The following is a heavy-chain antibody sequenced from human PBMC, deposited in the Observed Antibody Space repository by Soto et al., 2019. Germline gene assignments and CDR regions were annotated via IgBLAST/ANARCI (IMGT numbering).Heavy chain of an antibody. CDR1: GGTFSSYA. CDR3: ARAGYSSSWYLHYGMDV. V-gene: IGHV1-69*01. J-gene: IGHJ6*02. Sequence: ASVKVSCKASGGTFSSYAISWVRQAPGQGLEWMGGIIPIFGTANYAQKFQGRVTITADESTSTAYMGLSSLRSEDTAVYYCARAGYSSSWYLHYGMDVWGQGTTVTVSS. D-gene: IGHD6-13*01. CDR2: IIPIFGTA.